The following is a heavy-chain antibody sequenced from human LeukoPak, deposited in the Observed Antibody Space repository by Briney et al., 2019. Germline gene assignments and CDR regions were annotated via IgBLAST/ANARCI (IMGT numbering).Heavy chain of an antibody. CDR1: GGSISSSSYY. CDR3: ARAGVYIAAPPEG. D-gene: IGHD6-6*01. J-gene: IGHJ4*02. Sequence: PSETLSLTCTVSGGSISSSSYYWGWIRQPPGKGLEWIGSIYYSGSTYYNPSLKSRVTISVDTSKNQFSLKLSSVTAADTAVYYCARAGVYIAAPPEGWGQGTLVTVSS. CDR2: IYYSGST. V-gene: IGHV4-39*07.